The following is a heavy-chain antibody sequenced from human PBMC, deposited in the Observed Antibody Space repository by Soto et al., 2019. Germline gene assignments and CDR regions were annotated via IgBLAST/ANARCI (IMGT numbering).Heavy chain of an antibody. CDR2: ISYDGSKK. J-gene: IGHJ3*02. CDR3: AKGYIAAAGVLDAFDI. Sequence: QVQLVESGGGVVQPGGSLRLSCEASGFIFSSYGMHWVRQAPGKGLEWVAVISYDGSKKYYEDSVKGRFTISRDNFKNTLFLQMNSLRAEDTAVYYCAKGYIAAAGVLDAFDIWGQGTVVTVSS. D-gene: IGHD6-13*01. V-gene: IGHV3-30*18. CDR1: GFIFSSYG.